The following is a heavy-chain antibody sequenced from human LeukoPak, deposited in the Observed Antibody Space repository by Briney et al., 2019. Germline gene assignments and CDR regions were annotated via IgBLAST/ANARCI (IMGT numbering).Heavy chain of an antibody. D-gene: IGHD6-25*01. V-gene: IGHV3-21*01. CDR2: ISSSSSYI. J-gene: IGHJ3*02. CDR1: GFTFSSYW. CDR3: ASLAAGHAFDI. Sequence: SGGSLRLSCAASGFTFSSYWMSWVRQAPGKGLEWVSSISSSSSYIYYADSVKGRFTISRDNAKNSLYLQMNSLRAEDTAVYYCASLAAGHAFDIWGQGTMVTVSS.